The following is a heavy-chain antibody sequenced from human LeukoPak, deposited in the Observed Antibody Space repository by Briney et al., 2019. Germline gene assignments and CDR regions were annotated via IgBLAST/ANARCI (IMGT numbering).Heavy chain of an antibody. D-gene: IGHD6-13*01. V-gene: IGHV3-15*01. CDR1: GFTFTNAW. CDR3: TTDAGYNSRWYNW. J-gene: IGHJ4*02. CDR2: IKSKSDGGTI. Sequence: GGSLRLSCAASGFTFTNAWMSWVRQAPGKGLEWVGRIKSKSDGGTIEYGAPVKGRFTISRDDSKNTLYLQMNSLKAEDTAVYYCTTDAGYNSRWYNWWGQGTLVTVSS.